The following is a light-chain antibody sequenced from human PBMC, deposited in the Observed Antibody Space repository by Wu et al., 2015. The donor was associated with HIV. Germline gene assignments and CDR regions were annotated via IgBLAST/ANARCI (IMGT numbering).Light chain of an antibody. J-gene: IGKJ2*01. V-gene: IGKV3-11*01. CDR2: DAS. Sequence: EIVLTQSPDTLSLFPGERATLSCRASQSVSSYLAWYQQKPGQAPRLLIYDASNRATGIPARFSGGGSGTDFTLTISRLEPEDFVVYYCQHYGTSSYTFGQGTKLEIK. CDR3: QHYGTSSYT. CDR1: QSVSSY.